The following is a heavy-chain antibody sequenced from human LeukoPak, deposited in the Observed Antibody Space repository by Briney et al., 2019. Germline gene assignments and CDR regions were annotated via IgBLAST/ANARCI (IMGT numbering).Heavy chain of an antibody. D-gene: IGHD4-17*01. CDR1: GFTFSDYY. Sequence: GGSLRLSWAASGFTFSDYYMSWIRQAPGKGLEWVSYSSSSGSTIYYADSVKGRFTIFRDNAKNSLYLQMNNQRAEDTAVYYCARAQGAMTTGRAFDIWGQGTMVTVSS. V-gene: IGHV3-11*01. CDR3: ARAQGAMTTGRAFDI. CDR2: SSSSGSTI. J-gene: IGHJ3*02.